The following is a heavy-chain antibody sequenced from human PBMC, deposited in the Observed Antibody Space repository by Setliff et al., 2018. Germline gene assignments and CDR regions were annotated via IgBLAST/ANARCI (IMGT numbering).Heavy chain of an antibody. CDR1: GDSISSGDDF. V-gene: IGHV4-30-4*08. CDR3: ARGYGVLTGYYNY. CDR2: IYYRGST. D-gene: IGHD3-9*01. Sequence: PSETLSLTCTVSGDSISSGDDFWSWIRQPPGKGLEWIGSIYYRGSTYYNPSLKSRVTISVDTSKNQFSLKLSYVTAADTAVYYCARGYGVLTGYYNYWGQGTLVTVSS. J-gene: IGHJ4*02.